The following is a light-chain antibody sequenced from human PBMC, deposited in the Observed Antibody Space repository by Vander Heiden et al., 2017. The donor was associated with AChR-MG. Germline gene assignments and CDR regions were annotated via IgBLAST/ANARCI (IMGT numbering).Light chain of an antibody. CDR3: QSYDRSLSVWV. CDR1: SSNIGAGYD. J-gene: IGLJ3*02. CDR2: GNN. V-gene: IGLV1-40*01. Sequence: QSVLTPPPSVSGAPGPRLTISCSGTSSNIGAGYDVHWYQQLPGRAPKILIFGNNNRPSGVPDRFSGSKSGASASLAITGLQLEDEADYYCQSYDRSLSVWVFGGGTKLTVL.